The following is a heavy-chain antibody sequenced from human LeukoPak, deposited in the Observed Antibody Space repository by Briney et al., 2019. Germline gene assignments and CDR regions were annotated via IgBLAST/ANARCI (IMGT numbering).Heavy chain of an antibody. CDR3: AMGYYDSSGYYYFDY. J-gene: IGHJ4*02. CDR1: GGTFSSYA. Sequence: SVKVSCKASGGTFSSYAISWVRQAPGQGLEWMGGIIPIFGTANYAQKFQGRVTMTTDTSTSTAYMELRSLRSDDTAVYYCAMGYYDSSGYYYFDYWGQGTLVTVSS. V-gene: IGHV1-69*05. CDR2: IIPIFGTA. D-gene: IGHD3-22*01.